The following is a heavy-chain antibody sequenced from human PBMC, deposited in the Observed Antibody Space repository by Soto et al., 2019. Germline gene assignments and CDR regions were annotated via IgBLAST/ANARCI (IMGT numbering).Heavy chain of an antibody. CDR2: IYYSGST. V-gene: IGHV4-39*01. D-gene: IGHD5-18*01. Sequence: SETLSLTCTVSGGSISSSSYYWGWIRQPPGKGLEWIGSIYYSGSTYYNPSLKSRVTISVDTSKNQFSLKLSSVTAADTAVYYCARLGYSYGFIPTNFDYWGQGTRVTVSS. CDR1: GGSISSSSYY. CDR3: ARLGYSYGFIPTNFDY. J-gene: IGHJ4*02.